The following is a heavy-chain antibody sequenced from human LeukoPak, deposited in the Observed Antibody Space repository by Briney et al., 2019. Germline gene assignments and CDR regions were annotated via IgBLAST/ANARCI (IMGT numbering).Heavy chain of an antibody. CDR3: ARDLGNCSGGSCYPRNP. J-gene: IGHJ5*02. CDR1: GFTFSDYY. D-gene: IGHD2-15*01. CDR2: ISSSGSTI. Sequence: PGGSLRLSCAASGFTFSDYYMSWIRQAPGKGLEWVSYISSSGSTIYYADSVKGRFTISRDNAKNPLYLQMNSLRTEDTAVYYCARDLGNCSGGSCYPRNPWGQGTLVTVSS. V-gene: IGHV3-11*01.